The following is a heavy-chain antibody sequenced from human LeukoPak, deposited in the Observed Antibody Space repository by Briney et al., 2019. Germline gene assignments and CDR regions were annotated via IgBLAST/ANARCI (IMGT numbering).Heavy chain of an antibody. V-gene: IGHV3-23*01. D-gene: IGHD6-13*01. J-gene: IGHJ2*01. CDR3: ARAAYSSTWYSRYFDL. Sequence: GGSLRLSCAASGFTFSSYAMSWVRQVPGKGLEWVTRISGSGGSTYYADSVKGRFTISRDNSKDTLYLQMNSLRAGDTAVYYCARAAYSSTWYSRYFDLWGRGTLVTVSS. CDR2: ISGSGGST. CDR1: GFTFSSYA.